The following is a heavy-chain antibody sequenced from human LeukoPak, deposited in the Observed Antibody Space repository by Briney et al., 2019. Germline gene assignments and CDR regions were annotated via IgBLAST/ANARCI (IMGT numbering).Heavy chain of an antibody. CDR1: GYSISSGYY. J-gene: IGHJ4*02. D-gene: IGHD3-16*01. CDR3: ARSYDNGSFGN. V-gene: IGHV4-38-2*02. Sequence: SETLSLTCTVSGYSISSGYYWGWIRQPPGKGLEWIGSISQSGSTYYNPSLKSRVTISGDTSKNQFSLKLSSLTAADTAIYYCARSYDNGSFGNWGQGTLVTVPS. CDR2: ISQSGST.